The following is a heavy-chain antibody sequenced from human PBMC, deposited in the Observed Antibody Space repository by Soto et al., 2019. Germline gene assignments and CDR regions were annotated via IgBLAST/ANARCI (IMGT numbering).Heavy chain of an antibody. Sequence: PGGSLRLSCAASGFTFSSYGMHWVRQAPGKGLEWVAVIWYDGSNKYYADSVKGRFTISRDNSKNTLYLQMNSLRAEDTAVYYCARDVLKLELVYYFDYWGQGTLVTVSS. D-gene: IGHD1-26*01. J-gene: IGHJ4*02. CDR2: IWYDGSNK. CDR1: GFTFSSYG. V-gene: IGHV3-33*01. CDR3: ARDVLKLELVYYFDY.